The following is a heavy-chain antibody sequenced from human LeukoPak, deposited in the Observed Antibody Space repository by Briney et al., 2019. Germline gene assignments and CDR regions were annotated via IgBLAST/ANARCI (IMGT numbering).Heavy chain of an antibody. V-gene: IGHV1-2*02. D-gene: IGHD1-26*01. CDR3: ARGSSVVRSGAFDY. CDR1: GYTFTGYY. J-gene: IGHJ4*02. CDR2: INPNSGGT. Sequence: ASVKVSCKASGYTFTGYYMHWVRQAPGQGLEWMGWINPNSGGTNYAQEFQGRVTMTRDTSISTAYMELSRLRSDDTAVYYCARGSSVVRSGAFDYWGQGTLVTVSS.